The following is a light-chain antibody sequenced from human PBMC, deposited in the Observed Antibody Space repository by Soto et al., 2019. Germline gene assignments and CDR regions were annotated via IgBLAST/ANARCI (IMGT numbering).Light chain of an antibody. CDR1: TNAFGRYNR. J-gene: IGLJ3*02. CDR3: SSFTTATTWV. V-gene: IGLV2-18*02. Sequence: QSALTQPPSVSGSPGQSVTISCTGSTNAFGRYNRVFWYQQSPGTAPKLIIYEVNNRPSGVPDRFSGSKSGNTASLTISGLQTEDEADYYCSSFTTATTWVFGGGTKVTVL. CDR2: EVN.